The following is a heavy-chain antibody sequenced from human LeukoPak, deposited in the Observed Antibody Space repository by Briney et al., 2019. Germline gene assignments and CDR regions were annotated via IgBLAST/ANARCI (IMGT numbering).Heavy chain of an antibody. CDR2: INHSGST. D-gene: IGHD4-11*01. Sequence: SETLSLTCAVYGGSFSGYYWSWIRQPPGKGLEWIGEINHSGSTNYNPSLKSRVTISVDTSKNQFSLKLSSVTAADTAVYYCARGDDSRLQQLDYWGQGTLVTVSS. V-gene: IGHV4-34*01. CDR3: ARGDDSRLQQLDY. J-gene: IGHJ4*02. CDR1: GGSFSGYY.